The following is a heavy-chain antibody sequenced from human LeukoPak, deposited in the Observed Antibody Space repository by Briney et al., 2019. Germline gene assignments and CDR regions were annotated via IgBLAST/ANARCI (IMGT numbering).Heavy chain of an antibody. J-gene: IGHJ4*02. Sequence: ASVKVSCKASGGTFSSYAISWVRQAPGQGLEWMGRIIPILGIANYAQKFQGRVTITADKSTSTAYMELRSLRSDDTAVYFCARAGASGWYWGQGTLVTVSS. CDR2: IIPILGIA. CDR3: ARAGASGWY. D-gene: IGHD6-19*01. V-gene: IGHV1-69*04. CDR1: GGTFSSYA.